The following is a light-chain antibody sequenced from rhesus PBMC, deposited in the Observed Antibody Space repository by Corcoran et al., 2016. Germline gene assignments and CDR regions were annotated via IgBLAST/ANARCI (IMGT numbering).Light chain of an antibody. Sequence: EIVMTQSPATLSLSPGERATLSCRASQSVSSSLAWYQQKPGQAPRLLIYGASSRATGIPDRFSGSGSATEFTLTISSLEPEYFAVYYCQQYSNWPLTFGGGTKVEIK. CDR3: QQYSNWPLT. CDR1: QSVSSS. CDR2: GAS. V-gene: IGKV3-42*03. J-gene: IGKJ4*01.